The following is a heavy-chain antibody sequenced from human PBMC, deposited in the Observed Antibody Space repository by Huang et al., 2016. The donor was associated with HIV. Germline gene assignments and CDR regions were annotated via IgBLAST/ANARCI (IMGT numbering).Heavy chain of an antibody. CDR2: MNPNRGNT. D-gene: IGHD6-6*01. Sequence: QVQLVQSGAEVRKPGASVKVSCEASGYSFASYDINWVRQATGQGRVWMWWMNPNRGNTCYAQNVQGRVTMTRNTSISTAYMELSSLRSEDTAKYFCVRGWYIAALPYFDYWGQGTLVTVSS. CDR3: VRGWYIAALPYFDY. V-gene: IGHV1-8*01. J-gene: IGHJ4*02. CDR1: GYSFASYD.